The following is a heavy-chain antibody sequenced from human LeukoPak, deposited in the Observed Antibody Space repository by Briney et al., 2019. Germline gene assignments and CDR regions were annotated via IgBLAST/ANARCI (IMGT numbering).Heavy chain of an antibody. CDR1: GFTFSSYA. CDR2: ISGSGGST. Sequence: GGSLRLSCAASGFTFSSYAMSWVRQAPGKGLEWVSAISGSGGSTYYADSVKGRFTISRDSSKDTLYLQMNSLRAEDTAVYYCAKDPSGSQNYYFDYWGQGTLVTVSS. V-gene: IGHV3-23*01. J-gene: IGHJ4*02. CDR3: AKDPSGSQNYYFDY. D-gene: IGHD1-26*01.